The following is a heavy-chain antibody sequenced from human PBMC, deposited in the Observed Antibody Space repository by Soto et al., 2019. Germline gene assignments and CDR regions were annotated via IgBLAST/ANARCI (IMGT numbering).Heavy chain of an antibody. J-gene: IGHJ4*02. D-gene: IGHD6-13*01. CDR3: ARGTSWQLPFDY. V-gene: IGHV4-59*01. Sequence: PSETLSLTCTVSSDSISSYYWSWIRQPPGKRLEWIGYISYSGSTDYNPSLKSRVTISGDTSKNQFSLKGSSVTAADTAVYYCARGTSWQLPFDYWGQGTLVSVSS. CDR2: ISYSGST. CDR1: SDSISSYY.